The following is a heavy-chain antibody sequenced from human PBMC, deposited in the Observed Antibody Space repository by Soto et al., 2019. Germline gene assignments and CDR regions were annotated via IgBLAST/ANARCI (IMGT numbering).Heavy chain of an antibody. CDR3: AKTGGYSYRDAFDI. D-gene: IGHD5-18*01. CDR2: ISYDGSNK. V-gene: IGHV3-30*18. J-gene: IGHJ3*02. CDR1: GFTFSSYG. Sequence: QVQLVESGGGVVQPGRSLRLSCAASGFTFSSYGMHWVRQAPGKGLEWVAVISYDGSNKYYADSMKGRFTISRDNSKNTLYLQMNSLRAEDTAVYYCAKTGGYSYRDAFDIWGQGTMVTVSS.